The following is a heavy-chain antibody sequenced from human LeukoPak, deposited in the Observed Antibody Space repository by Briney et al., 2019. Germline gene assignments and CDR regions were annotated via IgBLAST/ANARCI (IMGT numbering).Heavy chain of an antibody. V-gene: IGHV1-2*02. D-gene: IGHD1-26*01. CDR1: GYTFIGYY. CDR3: ARDSTSSGSNEYNWFDP. CDR2: VNPNSGGT. Sequence: ASVKVSCKASGYTFIGYYIHWVRQAPGQGLEWMGWVNPNSGGTNYAQKFQGGVTMARDTSISTGYMELSRLTSDDTAIYYCARDSTSSGSNEYNWFDPWGQGTLVTVSS. J-gene: IGHJ5*02.